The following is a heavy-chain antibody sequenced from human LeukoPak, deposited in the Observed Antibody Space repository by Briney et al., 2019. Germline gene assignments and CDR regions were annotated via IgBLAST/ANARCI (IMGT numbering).Heavy chain of an antibody. D-gene: IGHD3-10*01. Sequence: SETLSLTCAVYGGSFSGYYWSWIRQPPGKGLEWIGEINLSRSANYNPSLKSRVTISVDTSKNQFSLKLTSVTAADTAVYYCARHGPLGELLLTAPFDYWGQGTLVTVSS. CDR1: GGSFSGYY. CDR3: ARHGPLGELLLTAPFDY. J-gene: IGHJ4*02. CDR2: INLSRSA. V-gene: IGHV4-34*01.